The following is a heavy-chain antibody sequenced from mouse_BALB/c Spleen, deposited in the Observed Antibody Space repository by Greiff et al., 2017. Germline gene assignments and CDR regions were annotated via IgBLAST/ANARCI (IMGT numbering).Heavy chain of an antibody. CDR2: INPSSGYT. CDR1: GYTFTSYT. J-gene: IGHJ1*01. V-gene: IGHV1-4*01. CDR3: AREIYGYGYFDV. D-gene: IGHD1-1*01. Sequence: QVQLQQSGAELARPGASVKMSCKASGYTFTSYTMHWVKQRPGRGLEWIGYINPSSGYTNYNQKFKDKATLTADKSSSTAYMQLSSLTSEDSAVYYCAREIYGYGYFDVWGAGTTVTVSS.